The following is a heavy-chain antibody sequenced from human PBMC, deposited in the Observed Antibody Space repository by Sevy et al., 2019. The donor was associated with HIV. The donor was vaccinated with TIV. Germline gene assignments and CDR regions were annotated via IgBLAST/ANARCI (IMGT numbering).Heavy chain of an antibody. CDR1: GVMFSNYG. V-gene: IGHV3-33*01. J-gene: IGHJ3*02. CDR2: TWYDGSNQ. Sequence: GGSLRLSCAASGVMFSNYGMHWVRQAPGKGLEWVAVTWYDGSNQYYADSVKGRFSISRDNSNNTLYLQMKSLIAEDTTAYYCARDSDPIVRGHEGFDIWGQGTLVTVSS. CDR3: ARDSDPIVRGHEGFDI. D-gene: IGHD3-10*01.